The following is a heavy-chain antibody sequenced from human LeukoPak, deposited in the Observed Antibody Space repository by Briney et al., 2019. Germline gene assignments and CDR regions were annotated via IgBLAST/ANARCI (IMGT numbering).Heavy chain of an antibody. V-gene: IGHV4-59*01. CDR3: ARALQRHHYYYYYGMDV. Sequence: PSETLSLTCTVSGGSISSYYWSWIRQPLGKGLEWIGYIYYSGSTNYNPSLKSRVTISVDTSKNQFSLKLSSVTAADTAVYYCARALQRHHYYYYYGMDVWGQGTTVTVSS. CDR2: IYYSGST. J-gene: IGHJ6*02. CDR1: GGSISSYY.